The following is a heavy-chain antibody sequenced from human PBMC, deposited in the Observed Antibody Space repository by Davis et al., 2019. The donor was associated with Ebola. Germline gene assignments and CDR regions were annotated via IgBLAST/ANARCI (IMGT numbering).Heavy chain of an antibody. D-gene: IGHD2-2*01. J-gene: IGHJ4*02. CDR2: IYYSGST. Sequence: PSETLSLTCTVSGGSVSSGSYYWSWIRQPPGKGLEWIGYIYYSGSTNYNPSLKSRVTISVDTSKNQFSLKLSSVTAADTAVYYCARDHGPYCSSTSCYYYFDYWGQGTLVTVSS. CDR1: GGSVSSGSYY. CDR3: ARDHGPYCSSTSCYYYFDY. V-gene: IGHV4-61*01.